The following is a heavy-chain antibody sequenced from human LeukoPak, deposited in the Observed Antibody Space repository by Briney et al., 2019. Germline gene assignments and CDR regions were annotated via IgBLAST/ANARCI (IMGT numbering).Heavy chain of an antibody. CDR2: ISSSRTYI. D-gene: IGHD3-22*01. Sequence: GGSLRLSCTASGFTFSSYTMNWVRQAPGKGLEWVSSISSSRTYIYYADSVQGRFTISRDNAKNSLYLQMNSLRAEDTAVYYCARGEYYYDSSAYSWYFDLWGRGTLVTVSS. V-gene: IGHV3-21*01. CDR1: GFTFSSYT. J-gene: IGHJ2*01. CDR3: ARGEYYYDSSAYSWYFDL.